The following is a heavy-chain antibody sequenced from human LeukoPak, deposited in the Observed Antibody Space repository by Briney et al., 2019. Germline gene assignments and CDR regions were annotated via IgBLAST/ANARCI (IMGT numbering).Heavy chain of an antibody. Sequence: PSETLSLTCTVSGGSISSSSYYWGWIRQPPGKGLEWIGSIYYSGSTYYNPSLKSRVTISVDTSKNQFSLKLSSVTAADTAVYYCARGALWFGEFPTDYWGQGTLVTVSS. J-gene: IGHJ4*02. CDR2: IYYSGST. CDR1: GGSISSSSYY. CDR3: ARGALWFGEFPTDY. D-gene: IGHD3-10*01. V-gene: IGHV4-39*01.